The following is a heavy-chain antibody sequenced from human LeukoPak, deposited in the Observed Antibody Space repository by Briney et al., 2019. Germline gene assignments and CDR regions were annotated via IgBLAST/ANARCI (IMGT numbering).Heavy chain of an antibody. CDR3: ARDGEYYGSGSYYKKPYYYYGMDV. V-gene: IGHV4-61*01. CDR2: IYYSGST. CDR1: GGSVSSGSYY. D-gene: IGHD3-10*01. J-gene: IGHJ6*04. Sequence: SETLSLTCTVSGGSVSSGSYYWSWIRQPPGKGLEWIGYIYYSGSTNYNPSLKSRVTISVDTSKKQFSLKLSSVTAADTAVYYCARDGEYYGSGSYYKKPYYYYGMDVWGKGTTVTVSS.